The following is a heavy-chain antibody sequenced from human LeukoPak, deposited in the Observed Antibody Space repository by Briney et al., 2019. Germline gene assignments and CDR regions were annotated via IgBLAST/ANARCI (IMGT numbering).Heavy chain of an antibody. Sequence: PSETLSLTCTVSGGSISSSSYYWGWIRQPPGKGLEWIGSIYHSGSTYYNPSLKSRVTISVDTSKNQFSLKLSSVTAADTAVYYCARNRGGPSIVATIIGGFDYWGQGTPVTVSS. V-gene: IGHV4-39*07. CDR2: IYHSGST. CDR3: ARNRGGPSIVATIIGGFDY. D-gene: IGHD5-12*01. CDR1: GGSISSSSYY. J-gene: IGHJ4*02.